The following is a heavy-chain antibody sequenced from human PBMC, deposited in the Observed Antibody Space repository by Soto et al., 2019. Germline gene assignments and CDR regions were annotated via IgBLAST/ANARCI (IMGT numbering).Heavy chain of an antibody. J-gene: IGHJ4*02. CDR3: ARRGTGLRRTPYYGDYKFDY. CDR1: GGSFSGYY. CDR2: INHSGST. Sequence: SETLSLTCAVYGGSFSGYYWSWIRQPPGKGLEWIGEINHSGSTNYNPSLKSRVTISVDTSKNQFSLKLSSVTAADTAVYYCARRGTGLRRTPYYGDYKFDYWGQGTLVTVSS. D-gene: IGHD4-17*01. V-gene: IGHV4-34*01.